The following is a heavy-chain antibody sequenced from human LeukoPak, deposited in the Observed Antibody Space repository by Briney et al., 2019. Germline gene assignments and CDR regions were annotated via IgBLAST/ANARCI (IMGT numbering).Heavy chain of an antibody. CDR3: ARYFDY. V-gene: IGHV4-61*02. Sequence: PSQTLSLNCTVSGGSVSSDNYYWSWIRQPAGKGLEWIGRIYPSGSTNYNPSLKSRVTISIDTSKNQFSLKLSSVTAADTAVYYCARYFDYWGQGTLVTVSS. J-gene: IGHJ4*02. CDR1: GGSVSSDNYY. CDR2: IYPSGST.